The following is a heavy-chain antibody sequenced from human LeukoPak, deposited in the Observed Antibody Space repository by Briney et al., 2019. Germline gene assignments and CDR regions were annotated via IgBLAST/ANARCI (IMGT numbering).Heavy chain of an antibody. D-gene: IGHD6-19*01. CDR3: ARVLYSSGWYVTAYYYYYMDV. J-gene: IGHJ6*03. CDR1: GGTFSSYA. V-gene: IGHV1-69*13. CDR2: IIPIFGTA. Sequence: SVKVSCKASGGTFSSYAISWVRQAPGQRLEWMGGIIPIFGTANYAQKFQGRVTITADESTSTAYMELSSLRSDDTAVYYCARVLYSSGWYVTAYYYYYMDVWGKGTTVTVSS.